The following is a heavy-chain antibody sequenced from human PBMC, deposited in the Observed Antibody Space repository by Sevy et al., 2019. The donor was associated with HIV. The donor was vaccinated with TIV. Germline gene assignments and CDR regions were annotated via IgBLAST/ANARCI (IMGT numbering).Heavy chain of an antibody. V-gene: IGHV3-30*02. CDR1: GFTFSYSG. J-gene: IGHJ4*02. CDR2: IQFDGSSQ. CDR3: ARNTAAVGVGGFDY. D-gene: IGHD2-8*02. Sequence: GGSLRLSCAASGFTFSYSGMHWVRQAPGKGLEWVTFIQFDGSSQYYAESVKGRFSILRDNTKNTPYLQLNSLGRDDTAVYYCARNTAAVGVGGFDYWGQGVLVTVSS.